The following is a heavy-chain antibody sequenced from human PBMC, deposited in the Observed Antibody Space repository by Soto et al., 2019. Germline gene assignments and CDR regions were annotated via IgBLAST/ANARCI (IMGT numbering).Heavy chain of an antibody. CDR3: AHRFQTAGVLFDY. CDR2: IYNGGRT. Sequence: SETLSLTCTVSGGSISDHYYMWIRQSPGKGLEYIGYIYNGGRTDYNPSLKSRVIISVDTSKNQFSLKMASVTAADTAVYYCAHRFQTAGVLFDYWGQEARVT. V-gene: IGHV4-59*03. D-gene: IGHD3-10*01. J-gene: IGHJ4*02. CDR1: GGSISDHY.